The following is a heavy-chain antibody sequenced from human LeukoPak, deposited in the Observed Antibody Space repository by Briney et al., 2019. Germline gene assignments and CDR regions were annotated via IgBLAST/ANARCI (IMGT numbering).Heavy chain of an antibody. Sequence: GASVKVSCKASGGTFSSYAISWVRQAPGQGLEWMGGIIPIFGTANYAQKFQGRVTITADESTSTAYMELSSLRSEDTAAYCCARDLRDGYTRNYYNYYGMDVWGQGTTVTVSS. V-gene: IGHV1-69*13. CDR1: GGTFSSYA. D-gene: IGHD5-24*01. J-gene: IGHJ6*02. CDR3: ARDLRDGYTRNYYNYYGMDV. CDR2: IIPIFGTA.